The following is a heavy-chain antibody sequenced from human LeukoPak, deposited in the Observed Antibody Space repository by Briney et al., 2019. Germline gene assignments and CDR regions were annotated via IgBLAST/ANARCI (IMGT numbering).Heavy chain of an antibody. D-gene: IGHD5-24*01. CDR2: ISYDGNNK. CDR1: GFTVSNSY. Sequence: GGSLRLSCAASGFTVSNSYMSWVRQAPGKGLEWVAVISYDGNNKYYADSVKGRFTISRDNSKNTLYLQMNSLRAEDTAIYYCARDNNCDYWGQGTLVTVSS. V-gene: IGHV3-30-3*01. J-gene: IGHJ4*02. CDR3: ARDNNCDY.